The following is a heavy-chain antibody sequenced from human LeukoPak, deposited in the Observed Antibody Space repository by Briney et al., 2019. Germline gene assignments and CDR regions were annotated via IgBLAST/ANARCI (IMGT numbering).Heavy chain of an antibody. Sequence: PSETLSLTCAVSGYSISSGYYWGWIRPPPGKGLEWTGSIYHSGSTYYNPSLKSRVTISVDTSKNQFSLKLSSVTAADTAVYYCARSSIAARGTPDYWGQGTLVTVS. D-gene: IGHD6-6*01. J-gene: IGHJ4*02. CDR2: IYHSGST. V-gene: IGHV4-38-2*01. CDR1: GYSISSGYY. CDR3: ARSSIAARGTPDY.